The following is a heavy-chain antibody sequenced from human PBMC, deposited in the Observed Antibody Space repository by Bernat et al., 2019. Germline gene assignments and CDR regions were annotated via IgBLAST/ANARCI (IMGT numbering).Heavy chain of an antibody. V-gene: IGHV3-7*04. D-gene: IGHD4-23*01. Sequence: EVQLVESGGGLVQPGGSLRLSCAASGFTFSSYWMSCVRQAPGKGLEWVANIKQDGSEKYYVESVKGRFTISRDNAKNSLYLQMNSLRAEDTAVYYCARDDYGGNGDYWGQGTLVTVSS. CDR1: GFTFSSYW. CDR3: ARDDYGGNGDY. CDR2: IKQDGSEK. J-gene: IGHJ4*02.